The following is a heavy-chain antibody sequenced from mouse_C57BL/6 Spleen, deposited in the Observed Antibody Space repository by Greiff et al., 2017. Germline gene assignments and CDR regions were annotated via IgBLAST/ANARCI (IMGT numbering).Heavy chain of an antibody. D-gene: IGHD1-1*01. Sequence: QVQLQQPGAELVRPGSSVKLSCKASGYTFTSYWMHWVKQRPIQGLEWIGNIDPSDSETNYNQKFKDKATLTVDKSSSTAYMQLSSLTSEDSAVYYCARFGTTVVAPYFDYWGQGTTLTVSS. CDR1: GYTFTSYW. CDR3: ARFGTTVVAPYFDY. J-gene: IGHJ2*01. V-gene: IGHV1-52*01. CDR2: IDPSDSET.